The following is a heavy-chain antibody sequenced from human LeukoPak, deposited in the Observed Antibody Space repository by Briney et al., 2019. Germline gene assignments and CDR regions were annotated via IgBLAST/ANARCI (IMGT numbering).Heavy chain of an antibody. CDR2: ISAYNGNT. CDR3: ARDPRSSWYLGERFDP. CDR1: GYTFTSYG. J-gene: IGHJ5*02. D-gene: IGHD6-13*01. V-gene: IGHV1-18*04. Sequence: EASVKVSCKASGYTFTSYGISWVRQAPGQGLEWMGWISAYNGNTNYAQKLQGRVTMTTDTPTSTAYMELRSLRSDDTAVYYCARDPRSSWYLGERFDPWGQGTLVTVSS.